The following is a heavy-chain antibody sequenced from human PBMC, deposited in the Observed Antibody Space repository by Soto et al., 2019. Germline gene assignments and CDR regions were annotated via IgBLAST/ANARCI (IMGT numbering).Heavy chain of an antibody. J-gene: IGHJ4*02. Sequence: EVLLLESGGGLVQPGGSLRLSCAASGFTFNTFAMTWVRQAPGKGLEWVSALSGSGSLSYYADSVKGRFTISRDNSQNPKELQMNHLEVDEMGIFFWARDRGWGLYSWGQGTLVTVSS. V-gene: IGHV3-23*01. CDR3: ARDRGWGLYS. D-gene: IGHD3-16*01. CDR1: GFTFNTFA. CDR2: LSGSGSLS.